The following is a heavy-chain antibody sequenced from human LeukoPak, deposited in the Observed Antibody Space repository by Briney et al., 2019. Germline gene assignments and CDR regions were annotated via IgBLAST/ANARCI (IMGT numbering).Heavy chain of an antibody. CDR3: ARSYSNHLFGMDV. J-gene: IGHJ6*02. D-gene: IGHD4-11*01. CDR2: MYSGGST. CDR1: GFTFSTYA. Sequence: GGSLRLSCAASGFTFSTYAMTWVRQAPGKGLEWVSVMYSGGSTYYADSVKGRVAISRDNSQNTVFLQMNSVRVEDTAVYYCARSYSNHLFGMDVWGQGTAVTVSS. V-gene: IGHV3-66*01.